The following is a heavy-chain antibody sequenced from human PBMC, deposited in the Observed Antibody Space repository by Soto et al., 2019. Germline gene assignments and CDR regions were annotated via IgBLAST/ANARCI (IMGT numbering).Heavy chain of an antibody. V-gene: IGHV3-30*18. CDR2: VSFDAGNK. J-gene: IGHJ4*02. CDR1: GFTFSSYG. Sequence: LRLSCAASGFTFSSYGMHWVRQAPGKGLEWVAVVSFDAGNKYYADSVKGRFTIFRDNSNNTLFLQMNSLRTEDTALYYCAKALGRMTMVRGVTETDYWGQGTLVTVSS. D-gene: IGHD3-10*01. CDR3: AKALGRMTMVRGVTETDY.